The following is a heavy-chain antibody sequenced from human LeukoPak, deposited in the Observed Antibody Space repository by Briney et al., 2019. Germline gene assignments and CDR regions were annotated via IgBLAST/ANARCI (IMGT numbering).Heavy chain of an antibody. CDR3: ARDRDWSFDY. V-gene: IGHV3-48*04. J-gene: IGHJ4*02. Sequence: GGSLRLSCAASGFSFSEYSMNWVRQAPGKGLEWVSNIRGSSSAMNYADSVKGRFTVSRDNAKNSLYLEMSSLRAEDTAVYYCARDRDWSFDYWGQGTLVTVSS. D-gene: IGHD3-9*01. CDR2: IRGSSSAM. CDR1: GFSFSEYS.